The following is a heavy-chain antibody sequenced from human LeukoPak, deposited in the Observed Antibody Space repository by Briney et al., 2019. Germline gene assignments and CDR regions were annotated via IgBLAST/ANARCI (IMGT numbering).Heavy chain of an antibody. CDR3: AKEYYFDWLNTENDAFDI. CDR2: ISYDGSNK. Sequence: QPGGSLRLPCAASGFTFSSYGMHWVRQAPGKGLEWVAVISYDGSNKYYADSVKGRFTISRDNSKNTLYLQMNSLRAEDTAVYYCAKEYYFDWLNTENDAFDIWGQGTMVTVSS. J-gene: IGHJ3*02. D-gene: IGHD3-9*01. CDR1: GFTFSSYG. V-gene: IGHV3-30*18.